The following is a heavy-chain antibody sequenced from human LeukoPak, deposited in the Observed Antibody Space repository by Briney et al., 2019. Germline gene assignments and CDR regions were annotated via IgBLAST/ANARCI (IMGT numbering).Heavy chain of an antibody. CDR2: ISSSGSYI. CDR1: GFTFSTYS. CDR3: AVYYYGSGSYAD. J-gene: IGHJ4*02. V-gene: IGHV3-21*01. D-gene: IGHD3-10*01. Sequence: GGSLRLSCAASGFTFSTYSMNWVRQAPGKGLEWVSSISSSGSYIYFADSVKGRFTISRDNAKNSLYLQMNSLRAEDTAVYYCAVYYYGSGSYADWGQGTLVTVSS.